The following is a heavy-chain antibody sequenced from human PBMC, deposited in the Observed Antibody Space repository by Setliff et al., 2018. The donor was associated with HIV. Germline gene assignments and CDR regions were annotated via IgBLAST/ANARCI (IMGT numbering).Heavy chain of an antibody. D-gene: IGHD5-18*01. CDR3: AKVDTAIDC. CDR1: GGSFSGYY. CDR2: INHSGST. V-gene: IGHV4-34*01. Sequence: PSETLSLTCAVYGGSFSGYYWSWIRQPPGKGLEWIGEINHSGSTNYNPSLKSRVTISVDTSKNQFSLKLSSVTAADTAVYYCAKVDTAIDCWGQGTLVTVSS. J-gene: IGHJ4*02.